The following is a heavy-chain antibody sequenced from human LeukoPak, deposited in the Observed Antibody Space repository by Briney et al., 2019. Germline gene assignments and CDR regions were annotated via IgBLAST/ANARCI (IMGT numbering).Heavy chain of an antibody. CDR3: VRDLGGRSGH. Sequence: GGSLRLTCTASGFTFSSYWMHWVRQAPGKGLTWVSRINTDGTSTTYADSVKGRFTISRDNAKNTLYLQMNSLRAEDTAVYYCVRDLGGRSGHWGQGTLVTVSS. V-gene: IGHV3-74*01. CDR2: INTDGTST. CDR1: GFTFSSYW. D-gene: IGHD1-26*01. J-gene: IGHJ4*02.